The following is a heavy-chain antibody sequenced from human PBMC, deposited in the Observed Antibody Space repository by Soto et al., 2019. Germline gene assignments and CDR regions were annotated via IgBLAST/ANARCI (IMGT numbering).Heavy chain of an antibody. J-gene: IGHJ6*02. Sequence: GGSLRLSCAASGFTSSSYEMNGVRQAAGKGLEWVSYISSSGSTIYYADSVKGRFTISRDNAKNSLYLQMNSLRAEDTAVYYCARGTDWNYGDYYYGMDVWGQGTTVTVSS. CDR2: ISSSGSTI. D-gene: IGHD1-7*01. V-gene: IGHV3-48*03. CDR3: ARGTDWNYGDYYYGMDV. CDR1: GFTSSSYE.